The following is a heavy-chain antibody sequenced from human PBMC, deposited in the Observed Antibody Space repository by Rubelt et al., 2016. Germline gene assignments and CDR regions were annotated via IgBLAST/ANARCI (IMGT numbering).Heavy chain of an antibody. D-gene: IGHD5-18*01. CDR2: MSGSGGST. Sequence: EVQLVESGGGLVKPGGSLRLSCAASGFTFSSYWMHWVRQAPGKGLEWVAAMSGSGGSTYYADSVKGRFIISRDNSKNTLFLQRNSLRADDTAVYYCAKDWIQLWIWGQGTLVTVSS. CDR1: GFTFSSYW. J-gene: IGHJ4*02. CDR3: AKDWIQLWI. V-gene: IGHV3-23*04.